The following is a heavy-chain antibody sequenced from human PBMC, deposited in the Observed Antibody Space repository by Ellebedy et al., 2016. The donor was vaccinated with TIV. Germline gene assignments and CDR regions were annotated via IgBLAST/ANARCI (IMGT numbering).Heavy chain of an antibody. J-gene: IGHJ4*02. V-gene: IGHV4-61*01. D-gene: IGHD3-3*01. Sequence: SETLSLTCTVSGGSVSSGSYYWGWIRQPPGKGLEWIGYIYYSGGTDHNPSLKRRVTISLDTSRNQVSLRLSSVTAADTAVYYCFGGWSGSGGFWGQGTLVTVSS. CDR2: IYYSGGT. CDR3: FGGWSGSGGF. CDR1: GGSVSSGSYY.